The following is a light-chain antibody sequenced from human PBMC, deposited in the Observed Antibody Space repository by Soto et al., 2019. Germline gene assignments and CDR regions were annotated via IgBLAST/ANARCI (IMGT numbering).Light chain of an antibody. V-gene: IGKV3-20*01. CDR1: QSVRNNY. Sequence: EIVLTQSPGTLSLSPGEGATLTCRASQSVRNNYLAWYQQRSGQAPRLLIYDASKRPDGIPYRFSGSGSGTYFTLTIRRLEPDDFAVYSCQQYGGSPYTFGQGTRLEIK. CDR3: QQYGGSPYT. CDR2: DAS. J-gene: IGKJ2*01.